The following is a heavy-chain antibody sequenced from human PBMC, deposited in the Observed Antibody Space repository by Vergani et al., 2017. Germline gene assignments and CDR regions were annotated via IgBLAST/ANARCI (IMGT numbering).Heavy chain of an antibody. J-gene: IGHJ5*02. V-gene: IGHV1-46*01. CDR3: AREWGYCSSTSCPNWFDP. CDR1: GYTFTSYY. Sequence: QVQLVQSGAEVKKPGASVKVSCKASGYTFTSYYMHWVRQAPGQGLEWMGIINPSGGSTSYAQKFQGRVTMTTDTSTSTVYMELSSLRSDDTALYYCAREWGYCSSTSCPNWFDPWGQGTLVTVSS. CDR2: INPSGGST. D-gene: IGHD2-2*01.